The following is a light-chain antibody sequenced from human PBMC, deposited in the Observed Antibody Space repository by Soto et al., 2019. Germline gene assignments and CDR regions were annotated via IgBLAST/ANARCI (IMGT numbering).Light chain of an antibody. Sequence: QSVLTQPPSLSEAPGQRVTISCTGSTSNIGADYDVHWYQQLPGKAPKLLIYGNNIRPSGVTDRFSGSRSGSSASLAITGLRAEDEATYYCQSFDRGQSYDNRLSGVFGGGTKLTVL. CDR2: GNN. CDR3: QSFDRGQSYDNRLSGV. V-gene: IGLV1-40*01. J-gene: IGLJ3*02. CDR1: TSNIGADYD.